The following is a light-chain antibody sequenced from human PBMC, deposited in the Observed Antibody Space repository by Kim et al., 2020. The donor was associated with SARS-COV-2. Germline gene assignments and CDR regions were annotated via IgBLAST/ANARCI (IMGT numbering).Light chain of an antibody. V-gene: IGKV3-20*01. CDR3: QQYGSSPGT. J-gene: IGKJ1*01. Sequence: STGERATLSCMASQSVSSCYLAWYQQKPGQAPRLLIYGASSRATGIPDRFSGSGSGTDFTLTISRLEPEDFAVYYCQQYGSSPGTFGQGTKVDIK. CDR2: GAS. CDR1: QSVSSCY.